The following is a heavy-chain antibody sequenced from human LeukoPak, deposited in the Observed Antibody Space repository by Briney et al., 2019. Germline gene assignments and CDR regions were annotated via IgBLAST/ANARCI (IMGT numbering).Heavy chain of an antibody. CDR1: GGSISSGDCY. J-gene: IGHJ6*02. Sequence: SETLSLTCTVSGGSISSGDCYWSWIRQPPGKGLEWIGYIYYSGSTYYNPSLKSRVTISVDTSKNQFSLKLSSVTAADTAVYYCARNLLGYCSGGSCYSNGMDVWGQGTTVTVSS. V-gene: IGHV4-30-4*01. CDR3: ARNLLGYCSGGSCYSNGMDV. CDR2: IYYSGST. D-gene: IGHD2-15*01.